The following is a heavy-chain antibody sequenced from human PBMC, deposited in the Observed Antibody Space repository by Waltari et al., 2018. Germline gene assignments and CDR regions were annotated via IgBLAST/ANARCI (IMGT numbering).Heavy chain of an antibody. J-gene: IGHJ4*02. D-gene: IGHD2-2*01. Sequence: QVQLVQSGAEVKKPGSSVKVSCKASGGTFSSYAISWVRQAPGQGLEWMGGIIPIFGTANYAQKCQGRVTITADESTSTAYMELSSLRSEDTAVYYCARMSLLYCSSTSCPFDYWGQGTLVTVSS. V-gene: IGHV1-69*01. CDR1: GGTFSSYA. CDR2: IIPIFGTA. CDR3: ARMSLLYCSSTSCPFDY.